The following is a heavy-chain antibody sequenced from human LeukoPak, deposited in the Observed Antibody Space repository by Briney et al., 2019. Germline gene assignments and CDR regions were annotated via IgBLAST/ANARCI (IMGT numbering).Heavy chain of an antibody. Sequence: PSETLSLTRSVSGDSISLSFYYWGWIRQPPGKALEWIGSVYYSGTTSYNPSLKSRVTISVDMSKNHFSLRLRSVTAADTAMYYCARQTGSGLFILPGGQGTLVTVSS. CDR2: VYYSGTT. V-gene: IGHV4-39*07. CDR3: ARQTGSGLFILP. J-gene: IGHJ4*02. CDR1: GDSISLSFYY. D-gene: IGHD3/OR15-3a*01.